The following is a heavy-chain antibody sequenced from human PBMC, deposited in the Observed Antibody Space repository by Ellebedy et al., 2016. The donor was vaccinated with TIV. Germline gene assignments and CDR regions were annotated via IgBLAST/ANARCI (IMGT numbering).Heavy chain of an antibody. CDR3: ASGAYDI. J-gene: IGHJ3*02. CDR1: GFTFSVFS. Sequence: GESLKISCAASGFTFSVFSMNWVRQAPGRGPQWVLYITSDERTIYYADSVKGRFTISRDNAKISLYLQMNSLTAEDTAVYYCASGAYDIWGQGTMVTVSS. V-gene: IGHV3-48*04. CDR2: ITSDERTI.